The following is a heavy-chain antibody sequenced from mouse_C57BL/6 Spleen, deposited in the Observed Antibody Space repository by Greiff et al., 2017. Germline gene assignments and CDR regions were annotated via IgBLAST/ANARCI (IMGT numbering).Heavy chain of an antibody. D-gene: IGHD2-3*01. V-gene: IGHV2-2*01. Sequence: QVQLKESGPGLVQPSQSLSITCTVSGFSLTSYGVHWVRQSPGKGLEWLGVIWSGGSADYNAAFISRLSISKDNSKSQVFFKMNSLQADDTAIYYCARNIYDGYCYAMDYWGQGTSVTVSS. CDR3: ARNIYDGYCYAMDY. CDR2: IWSGGSA. J-gene: IGHJ4*01. CDR1: GFSLTSYG.